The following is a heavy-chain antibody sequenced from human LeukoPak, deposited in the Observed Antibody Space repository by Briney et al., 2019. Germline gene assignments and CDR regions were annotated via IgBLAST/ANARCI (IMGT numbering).Heavy chain of an antibody. CDR1: GFTFSIAW. CDR3: AAVGGWLSNAFNT. V-gene: IGHV3-15*05. Sequence: GGSLRLSCAAPGFTFSIAWMSWVRQAPGKGLEWVGRMKSRGDGETRDYAAPVKDRFIISRDGSKTTLYLQMNSLRTEDTVIYYCAAVGGWLSNAFNTWGQGTMVTVSA. D-gene: IGHD3-22*01. J-gene: IGHJ3*02. CDR2: MKSRGDGETR.